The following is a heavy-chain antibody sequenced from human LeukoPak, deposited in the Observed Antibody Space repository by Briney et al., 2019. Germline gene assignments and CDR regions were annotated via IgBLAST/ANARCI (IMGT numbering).Heavy chain of an antibody. J-gene: IGHJ4*02. V-gene: IGHV4-59*08. CDR3: ARIDGDLLDS. D-gene: IGHD4-17*01. Sequence: PSETLSLTCSVSGGSFSTYYWTWIRQPPGKGLEYIGYVYYTGSTNYNPSLQSRVAISIDTSKNQFSLKLRSVTAADTAVYFYARIDGDLLDSWGQGTLVAVSS. CDR1: GGSFSTYY. CDR2: VYYTGST.